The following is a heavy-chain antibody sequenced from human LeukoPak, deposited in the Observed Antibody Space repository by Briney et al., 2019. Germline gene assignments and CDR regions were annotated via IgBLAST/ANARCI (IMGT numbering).Heavy chain of an antibody. CDR1: GFTFSSYS. V-gene: IGHV3-21*01. D-gene: IGHD4-17*01. J-gene: IGHJ4*02. Sequence: GGSLGLSCAASGFTFSSYSMNWVRQAPGKGLEWVSSISSSSSYIYYADSVRGRFTISRDNAKNSLYLQMNSLRAEDTAVYYCASGGITVTGFEYWGQGTLVTVSS. CDR2: ISSSSSYI. CDR3: ASGGITVTGFEY.